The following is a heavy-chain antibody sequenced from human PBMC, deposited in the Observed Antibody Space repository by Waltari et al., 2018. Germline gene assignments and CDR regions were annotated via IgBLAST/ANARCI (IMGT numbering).Heavy chain of an antibody. CDR1: GFTFSNFA. CDR3: AIFAGALGRHY. J-gene: IGHJ4*02. CDR2: ITGSGDTT. D-gene: IGHD3-3*01. V-gene: IGHV3-23*01. Sequence: EVQLLESGGGLVQPGGSLRLSCAASGFTFSNFAMSWARQAPGKGLEWISAITGSGDTTYYADSVKGRFTIARDNSKNTLYLQKNTVRGDDTAVYYGAIFAGALGRHYWGQGTLVTVSS.